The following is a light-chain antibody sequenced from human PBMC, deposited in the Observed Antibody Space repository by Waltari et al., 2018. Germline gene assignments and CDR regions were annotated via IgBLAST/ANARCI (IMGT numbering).Light chain of an antibody. V-gene: IGKV3-11*01. J-gene: IGKJ3*01. CDR3: QQRSNWLFT. CDR1: QSVSSY. Sequence: EIVLTQSPATLSLSPGERATLSCRASQSVSSYLAWYQQKPGTAPRLPIYDASNRATGIPARFSGSGSGTDFTLTISSLEPEDFAVYYCQQRSNWLFTFGPGTKVDIK. CDR2: DAS.